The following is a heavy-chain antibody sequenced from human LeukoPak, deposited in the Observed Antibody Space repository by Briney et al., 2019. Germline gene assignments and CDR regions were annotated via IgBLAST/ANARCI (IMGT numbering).Heavy chain of an antibody. CDR2: ISHDGRND. Sequence: SLRLSCAASRFIFSNFDLHWVRQAPGKGLEWVAVISHDGRNDFYGDSVKGRFTISRDNSQNTLYLQMNSLRAEDTAVYYCARGGYYAMDVRGQGTTGTVSS. CDR1: RFIFSNFD. CDR3: ARGGYYAMDV. V-gene: IGHV3-30*03. J-gene: IGHJ6*02.